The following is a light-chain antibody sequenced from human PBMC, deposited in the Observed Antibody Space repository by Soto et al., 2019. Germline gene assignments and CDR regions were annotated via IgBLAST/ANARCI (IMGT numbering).Light chain of an antibody. V-gene: IGKV1D-12*01. CDR2: AAS. Sequence: DIQMTQSPSSVSASVGDRVTITCRASQGMSSWLAWNQQKPGQAPKLLIYAASSLQSGVPSRFSGSGSGTDFTLTIIILQPEDFATYYCQQANSFPPFTFGPGTKVDIK. J-gene: IGKJ3*01. CDR3: QQANSFPPFT. CDR1: QGMSSW.